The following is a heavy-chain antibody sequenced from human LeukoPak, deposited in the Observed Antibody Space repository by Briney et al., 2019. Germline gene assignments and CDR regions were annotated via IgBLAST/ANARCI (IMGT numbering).Heavy chain of an antibody. CDR1: GFTFSSYW. V-gene: IGHV3-74*01. CDR3: TRDLMDYDVSTGLHHYYMDV. Sequence: GGSLRLSCAASGFTFSSYWMHWVRQAPGKGLVWVSRINSDGSSTSYADSVKGRFTISRDNAKNTLYLQMNSLRAEDTAVYYCTRDLMDYDVSTGLHHYYMDVWGQGTTVTVSS. CDR2: INSDGSST. D-gene: IGHD3-9*01. J-gene: IGHJ6*02.